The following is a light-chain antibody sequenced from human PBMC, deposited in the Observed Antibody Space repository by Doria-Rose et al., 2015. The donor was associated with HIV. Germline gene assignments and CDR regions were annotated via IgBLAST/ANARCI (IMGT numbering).Light chain of an antibody. CDR2: DAS. Sequence: TQSPGTLSLSPGERATLSCRASQRVKSSYLAWYQQKPGQAPRLLIYDASTRATGIPDRFSGSGSATDSTLTISRLEPEDVAVYYCQQYGTSRGTFGQGTQLEIK. CDR1: QRVKSSY. J-gene: IGKJ5*01. V-gene: IGKV3-20*01. CDR3: QQYGTSRGT.